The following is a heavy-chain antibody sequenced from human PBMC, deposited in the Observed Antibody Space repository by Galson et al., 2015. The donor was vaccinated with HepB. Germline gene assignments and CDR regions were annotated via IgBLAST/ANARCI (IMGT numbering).Heavy chain of an antibody. Sequence: SVKVSCKASGYTFTNYAIHWVRQAPGQSLEWMGRINGGNGDTSYSQKFQGRVTITSDTSASTAYMELNSLRSEDTAVYYCARGLVRFGDYFDYWGQGTLVTVSS. CDR3: ARGLVRFGDYFDY. D-gene: IGHD3-10*01. CDR2: INGGNGDT. V-gene: IGHV1-3*01. CDR1: GYTFTNYA. J-gene: IGHJ4*02.